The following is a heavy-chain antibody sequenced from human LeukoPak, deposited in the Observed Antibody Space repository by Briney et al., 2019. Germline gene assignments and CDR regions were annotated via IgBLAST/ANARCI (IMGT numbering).Heavy chain of an antibody. CDR1: GFTFSSYG. J-gene: IGHJ4*02. D-gene: IGHD6-13*01. CDR2: IWYDGSNK. CDR3: AKDEGYSSTGVDY. Sequence: GRSLRLSCAASGFTFSSYGMHWVRQAPGKGLEWVAVIWYDGSNKYYADSVKGRFTISRDNSKNTLYLQMNSLRAEGTAVYYCAKDEGYSSTGVDYWGQGTLVTVSS. V-gene: IGHV3-33*06.